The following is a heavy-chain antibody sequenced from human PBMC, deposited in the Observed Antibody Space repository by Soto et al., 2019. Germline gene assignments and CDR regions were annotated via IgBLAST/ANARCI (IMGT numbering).Heavy chain of an antibody. J-gene: IGHJ5*02. CDR3: VRSGTARLLRHSWFDT. CDR1: GFTFNTYD. CDR2: ITTSSAYI. V-gene: IGHV3-21*01. Sequence: EVQLVESGGGLVKPGGSLRLSCAASGFTFNTYDMNWVRQAPGKGLEWVSSITTSSAYIYYADSLKGRITIPRDNAKNSLFLQMNSLRAEDTAVYYCVRSGTARLLRHSWFDTWGQGTLVTVSS. D-gene: IGHD2-21*01.